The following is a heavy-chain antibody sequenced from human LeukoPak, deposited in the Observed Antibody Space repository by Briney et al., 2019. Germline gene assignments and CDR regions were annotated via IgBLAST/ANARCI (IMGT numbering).Heavy chain of an antibody. Sequence: KPSETLSLTCAVYGGSFSGYYWSWIRQPPGKGLEWIGEINHSGSTNYNPSLKSRVTISVDTSKNQFSLKLSSVTAADTAVYYCARHCSGSCYLGFAWFDPWGQGTLVTVSS. CDR1: GGSFSGYY. CDR3: ARHCSGSCYLGFAWFDP. V-gene: IGHV4-34*01. J-gene: IGHJ5*02. D-gene: IGHD2-15*01. CDR2: INHSGST.